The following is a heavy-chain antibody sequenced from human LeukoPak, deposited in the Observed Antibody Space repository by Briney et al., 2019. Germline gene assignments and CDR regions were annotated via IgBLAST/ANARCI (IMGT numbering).Heavy chain of an antibody. CDR3: ARHYSNFGHDNWFDP. V-gene: IGHV4-59*08. J-gene: IGHJ5*02. CDR1: GGSISSYY. Sequence: SETLSLTCTVSGGSISSYYWSWIRQPPGKGLEWIGYIYYSGSTNYNPSLKSRVTISVDTSKNQFSLKLSSVTATDTAVYYCARHYSNFGHDNWFDPWGQGTLVTVSS. CDR2: IYYSGST. D-gene: IGHD4-4*01.